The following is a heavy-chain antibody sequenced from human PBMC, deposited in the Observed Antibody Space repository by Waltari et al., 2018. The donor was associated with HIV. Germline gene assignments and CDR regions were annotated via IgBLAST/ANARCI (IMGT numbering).Heavy chain of an antibody. D-gene: IGHD7-27*01. CDR3: ARDINGGWGY. V-gene: IGHV3-48*01. CDR1: GLTFSNYT. J-gene: IGHJ4*02. Sequence: EVQLVESGGGLVQPGGSLRLSCAASGLTFSNYTMHWVRQAPGKGLEWVSYISRSSSSIFYADSVKGRFTISRDNAKNSLYLQMNSLRVEDTAVYYCARDINGGWGYWGQGTLVT. CDR2: ISRSSSSI.